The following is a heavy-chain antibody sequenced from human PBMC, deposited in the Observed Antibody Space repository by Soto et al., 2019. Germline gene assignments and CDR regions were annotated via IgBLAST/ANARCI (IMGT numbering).Heavy chain of an antibody. J-gene: IGHJ4*02. CDR1: GGSISSSSYY. CDR2: IYYSGST. V-gene: IGHV4-39*01. Sequence: SETLSLTCTVSGGSISSSSYYWGWIRQPPGKGLEWIGSIYYSGSTYYNPSLKSRVTISVDTSKNQFSLKLSSVTAADTAVYYCALNQDTAMWGPPYYFDYWGQGTLVTVSS. CDR3: ALNQDTAMWGPPYYFDY. D-gene: IGHD5-18*01.